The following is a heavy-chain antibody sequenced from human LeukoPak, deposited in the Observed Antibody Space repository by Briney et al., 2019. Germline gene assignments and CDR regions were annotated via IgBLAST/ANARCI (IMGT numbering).Heavy chain of an antibody. Sequence: GGSLRLSCAASGFTFSSYWMHWVRHAPGKGLVWVSRINSDGSSTSYADSVKGRFTISRDNAKNTLYLQMNSLRAEDTAVYYCARGFYDSSGYHYYYYGMDVWGQGTTVTVSS. D-gene: IGHD3-22*01. CDR1: GFTFSSYW. J-gene: IGHJ6*02. CDR3: ARGFYDSSGYHYYYYGMDV. CDR2: INSDGSST. V-gene: IGHV3-74*01.